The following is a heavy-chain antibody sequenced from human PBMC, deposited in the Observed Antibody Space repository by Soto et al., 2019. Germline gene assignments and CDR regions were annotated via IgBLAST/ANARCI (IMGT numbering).Heavy chain of an antibody. D-gene: IGHD6-19*01. CDR2: IYYSGST. V-gene: IGHV4-39*01. CDR1: GCSISSSSYY. CDR3: ARPYSSGWSGDFDY. Sequence: SETLSLTCPVSGCSISSSSYYWGWIRQPPGKGLEWIGSIYYSGSTYYNPSLKSRVTISVDTSKNQFSLKLSSVTAADTAVYYCARPYSSGWSGDFDYWGQGTLVTVSS. J-gene: IGHJ4*02.